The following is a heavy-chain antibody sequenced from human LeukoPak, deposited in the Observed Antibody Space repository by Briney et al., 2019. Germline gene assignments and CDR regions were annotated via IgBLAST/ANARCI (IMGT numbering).Heavy chain of an antibody. Sequence: GSLRLSCTASGFSFSGHWMHWARQLPGKGLVWVSRISPTGSTTSYADSVKGRFTVSRDNGKNTLYLQVNNLRAEDTAVYYCARGPNSNWSGLDFWGQGTLLTVSS. V-gene: IGHV3-74*01. CDR1: GFSFSGHW. J-gene: IGHJ4*02. CDR3: ARGPNSNWSGLDF. CDR2: ISPTGSTT. D-gene: IGHD6-6*01.